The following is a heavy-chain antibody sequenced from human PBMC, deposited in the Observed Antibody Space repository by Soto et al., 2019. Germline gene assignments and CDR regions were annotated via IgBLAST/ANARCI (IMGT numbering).Heavy chain of an antibody. CDR3: ARDGGDCGYRLTYYYYIGMDV. CDR2: INSGSGNT. J-gene: IGHJ6*02. CDR1: GYAFSSYA. Sequence: QVQLVQSGAEEKQPGASVRVSCKASGYAFSSYAMHWVRQAPGQRLEWMGWINSGSGNTEYSQNFQDRITITRDTSASTVYLELSSLRSEDTAVYYCARDGGDCGYRLTYYYYIGMDVWGQGTTVTVPS. V-gene: IGHV1-3*05. D-gene: IGHD2-21*02.